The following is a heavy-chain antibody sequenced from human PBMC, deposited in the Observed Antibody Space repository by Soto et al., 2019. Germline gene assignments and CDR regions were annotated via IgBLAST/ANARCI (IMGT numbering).Heavy chain of an antibody. CDR1: GGTFSSYA. J-gene: IGHJ4*02. D-gene: IGHD3-22*01. Sequence: QVQLVQSGAEVKKPGSSVKVSCKASGGTFSSYAISWVRQAPGQGLEWMGGIIPIFGTANYAQKFQGRVTITADESTSTAYMELSSLRSEDTAVYYCARDRVQNYYASSGYTGDYWGQGTLVTVSS. V-gene: IGHV1-69*12. CDR3: ARDRVQNYYASSGYTGDY. CDR2: IIPIFGTA.